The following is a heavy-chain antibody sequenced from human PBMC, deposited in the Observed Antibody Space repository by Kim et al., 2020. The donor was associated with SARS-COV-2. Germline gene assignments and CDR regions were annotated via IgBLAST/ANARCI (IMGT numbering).Heavy chain of an antibody. Sequence: GGSLRLSCAASGFTFSSYGMHWVRQAPGKGLEWVAVISYDGSNKYYADSVKGRFTISRDNSKNTLYLQMNSLRAEDTAVYYCAKGLFLGGYFQHLGQGTLVTVSS. D-gene: IGHD2-15*01. CDR1: GFTFSSYG. V-gene: IGHV3-30*18. CDR2: ISYDGSNK. J-gene: IGHJ1*01. CDR3: AKGLFLGGYFQH.